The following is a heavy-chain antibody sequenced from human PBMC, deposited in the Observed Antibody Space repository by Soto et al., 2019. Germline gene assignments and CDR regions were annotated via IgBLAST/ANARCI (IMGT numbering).Heavy chain of an antibody. CDR2: IYYSGST. V-gene: IGHV4-30-4*01. J-gene: IGHJ2*01. CDR1: GGSISSGDYY. Sequence: QVQLQESGPGLVKPSQTLSLTCTVSGGSISSGDYYWSWIRQPPGKGLEWIGYIYYSGSTYYNPSLKSRVTIPVDPSKNQFSLKLSSVTAADTAVYYCARDEVTYWYFDLWGRGTLVTVSS. CDR3: ARDEVTYWYFDL. D-gene: IGHD5-18*01.